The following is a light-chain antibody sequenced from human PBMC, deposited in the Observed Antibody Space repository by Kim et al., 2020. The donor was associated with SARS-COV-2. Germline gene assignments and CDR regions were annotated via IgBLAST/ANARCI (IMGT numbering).Light chain of an antibody. CDR2: SNN. J-gene: IGLJ1*01. Sequence: QSVLTQPPSASETPGHRVTISCSGSSSNIGSNPVDWYQQLPGTAPKLLIYSNNQRPSGVPDRFSGSKSGTSASLAISGLQSEDEADYYCAAWDDSLNGFYVFGTGTKVTDL. CDR1: SSNIGSNP. CDR3: AAWDDSLNGFYV. V-gene: IGLV1-44*01.